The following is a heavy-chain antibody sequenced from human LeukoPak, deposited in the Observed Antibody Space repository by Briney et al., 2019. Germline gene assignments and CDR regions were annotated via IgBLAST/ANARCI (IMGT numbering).Heavy chain of an antibody. CDR2: INHSGST. D-gene: IGHD3-10*01. V-gene: IGHV4-34*01. Sequence: SETLSLTCAVYGGSFSGYYWSWIRQPPGKGLEWIGEINHSGSTNYNPSLKSRVTISVDTSKNQFSLKLSSVTAADTAVYYCARGGMTFDYWGQGTLVTVSS. J-gene: IGHJ4*02. CDR1: GGSFSGYY. CDR3: ARGGMTFDY.